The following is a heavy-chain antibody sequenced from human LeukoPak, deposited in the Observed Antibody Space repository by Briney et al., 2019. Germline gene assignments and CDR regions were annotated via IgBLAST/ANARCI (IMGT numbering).Heavy chain of an antibody. D-gene: IGHD6-6*01. CDR1: GFTFSGSA. J-gene: IGHJ4*02. CDR3: AKDFTAARLPVDY. CDR2: IRSKANSYAT. Sequence: GGSLRLSCAASGFTFSGSAMHWVRQGSGKGLEWVGRIRSKANSYATAYAASVKGRFTISRDDSKNTAYLQMNSLKTEDTAVYYCAKDFTAARLPVDYWGQGTLVTVSS. V-gene: IGHV3-73*01.